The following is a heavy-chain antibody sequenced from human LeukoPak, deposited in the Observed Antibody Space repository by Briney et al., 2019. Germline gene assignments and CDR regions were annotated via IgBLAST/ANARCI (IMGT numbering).Heavy chain of an antibody. CDR2: ISYDGSNK. Sequence: GGSLRLSCAASGFTFSSYGMHWVRQAPGKGLEWVAVISYDGSNKYYADSVKGRFTISRDNSKNTLYLQMNSLRAEDTAVYYCARDKRSSSYYTDAFDIWGQGTMVTVSS. CDR1: GFTFSSYG. D-gene: IGHD3-22*01. CDR3: ARDKRSSSYYTDAFDI. J-gene: IGHJ3*02. V-gene: IGHV3-30*03.